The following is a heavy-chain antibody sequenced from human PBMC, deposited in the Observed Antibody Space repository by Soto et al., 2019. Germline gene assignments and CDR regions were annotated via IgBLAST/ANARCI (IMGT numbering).Heavy chain of an antibody. Sequence: PENLPLTYTVSGGSVTNSSYYWGWIRQSPGKGLEWIGSVYYRGRSYSKSSVKSRVTISVDTSKNRFSLSLNSVTASDTAVYFCVSQRTTVPTQSYFDYWGPGALVT. CDR1: GGSVTNSSYY. CDR2: VYYRGRS. J-gene: IGHJ4*02. V-gene: IGHV4-39*01. D-gene: IGHD4-17*01. CDR3: VSQRTTVPTQSYFDY.